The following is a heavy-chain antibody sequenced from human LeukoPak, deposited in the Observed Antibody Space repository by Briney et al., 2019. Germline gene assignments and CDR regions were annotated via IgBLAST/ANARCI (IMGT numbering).Heavy chain of an antibody. CDR2: ISASSHNK. CDR3: VKEGSGGPDY. J-gene: IGHJ4*02. CDR1: GFIFSDYS. Sequence: GGSLRLSCAASGFIFSDYSMNWVRQAPGKGLEWVSYISASSHNKYYADSVKGRFTMSRDNAKNSLSLQMNSLRDEDTAVYYCVKEGSGGPDYWGQGTLVIVSS. D-gene: IGHD2-15*01. V-gene: IGHV3-48*02.